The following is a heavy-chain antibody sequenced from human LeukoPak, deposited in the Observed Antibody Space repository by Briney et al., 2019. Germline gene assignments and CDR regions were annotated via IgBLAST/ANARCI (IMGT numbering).Heavy chain of an antibody. CDR2: IYYSGST. CDR1: GGSISSGDYY. D-gene: IGHD4-17*01. CDR3: ARAADYGDSIDY. Sequence: SETLSLTCTVSGGSISSGDYYWSWIRQPPGKGLEWIGYIYYSGSTYYNPSLKSRVTISVDTSKNQFSLKLSFVTAADTAVYYCARAADYGDSIDYWGQGTLVTVSS. V-gene: IGHV4-30-4*01. J-gene: IGHJ4*02.